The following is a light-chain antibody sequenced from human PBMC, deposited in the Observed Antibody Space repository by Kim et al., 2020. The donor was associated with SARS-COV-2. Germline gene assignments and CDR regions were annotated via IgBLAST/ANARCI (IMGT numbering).Light chain of an antibody. Sequence: PVGTVTLPCASSTGAVTSNYFPSWFQQKPGQAPRALIYTTSNKYSSTPAGFSGSLLGGKAALTLSGVQPEDEAEYYCLLYYGGAWVFGGGTQLTVL. CDR1: TGAVTSNYF. CDR3: LLYYGGAWV. V-gene: IGLV7-43*01. CDR2: TTS. J-gene: IGLJ3*02.